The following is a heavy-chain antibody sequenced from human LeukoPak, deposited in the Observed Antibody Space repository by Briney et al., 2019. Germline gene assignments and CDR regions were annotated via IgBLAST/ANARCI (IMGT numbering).Heavy chain of an antibody. D-gene: IGHD2-2*01. CDR1: GGSISSGANY. Sequence: SETLSLTCTVSGGSISSGANYWSWIRQPPGRGLEWIGYISHSESAYYSPSLESRITISVDTSKNQFSLKLSSVTAADTAVYYCATPRLLEVPAASPTYYFDYWGQGTLVTVSS. CDR2: ISHSESA. CDR3: ATPRLLEVPAASPTYYFDY. V-gene: IGHV4-30-2*01. J-gene: IGHJ4*02.